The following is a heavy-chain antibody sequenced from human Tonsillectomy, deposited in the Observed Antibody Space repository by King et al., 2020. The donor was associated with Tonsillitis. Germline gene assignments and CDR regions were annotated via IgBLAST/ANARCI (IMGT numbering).Heavy chain of an antibody. Sequence: VQLVESGGGVVHPGRSLRLSCAASGFTFSSYAMHWVRQAPGKGLEWVAVISYDGSNKYSADSVKGRFTISRDNSKNTLYLQMNSLRAEDTAVYYCARDRDDNSGYYYVYYYYGMDVWGQGTTVTVSS. CDR1: GFTFSSYA. V-gene: IGHV3-30-3*01. CDR3: ARDRDDNSGYYYVYYYYGMDV. CDR2: ISYDGSNK. J-gene: IGHJ6*02. D-gene: IGHD3-22*01.